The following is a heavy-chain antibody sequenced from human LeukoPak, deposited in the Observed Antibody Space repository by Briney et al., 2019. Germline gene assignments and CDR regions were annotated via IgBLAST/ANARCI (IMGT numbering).Heavy chain of an antibody. CDR2: MNPNSSNT. D-gene: IGHD6-19*01. V-gene: IGHV1-8*01. J-gene: IGHJ4*02. Sequence: ASVKVSCKASGYTFTSYDINWVRQATGQGLEWMGWMNPNSSNTGYAQKFQGRVTMTRNTSISTAYMELSSLRSEDTAVYYCARGRGAVAGISYNDYWGQGTLVTVSS. CDR3: ARGRGAVAGISYNDY. CDR1: GYTFTSYD.